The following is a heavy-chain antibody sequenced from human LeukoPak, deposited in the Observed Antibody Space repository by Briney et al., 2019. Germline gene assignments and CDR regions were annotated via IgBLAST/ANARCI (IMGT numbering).Heavy chain of an antibody. V-gene: IGHV3-33*01. CDR3: LRDLNWSLDQ. D-gene: IGHD1-20*01. CDR1: GFTFGSYG. CDR2: IWYDGSNK. J-gene: IGHJ4*02. Sequence: PGGSLRLSCAASGFTFGSYGMHWVRQAPGKGLEWVAVIWYDGSNKYYADSVKGRFTISRDNAKNTLYLQMNSLRAEDTAVYYCLRDLNWSLDQWGQGTLVTVSS.